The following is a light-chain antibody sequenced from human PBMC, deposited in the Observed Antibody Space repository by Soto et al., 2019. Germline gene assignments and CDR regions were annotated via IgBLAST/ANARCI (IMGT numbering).Light chain of an antibody. CDR1: QSVSSSY. CDR3: QQYGSSQWT. CDR2: GVS. J-gene: IGKJ1*01. V-gene: IGKV3-20*01. Sequence: EIVLTQSPGTLSLSPGERATLSCRASQSVSSSYFAWYQQKPGQAPRLLIYGVSSRATGIPDRFSGSGSGTDFTLTISRLEPEDFEVYYCQQYGSSQWTFGQGTKVEIK.